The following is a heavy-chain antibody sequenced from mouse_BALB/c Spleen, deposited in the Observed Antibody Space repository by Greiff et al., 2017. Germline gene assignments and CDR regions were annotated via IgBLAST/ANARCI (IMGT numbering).Heavy chain of an antibody. Sequence: VQLKQSGPGLVKPSQSLSLTCTVTGYSITSDYAWNWIRQFPGNKLEWMGYISYSGSTSYNPSLKSRISITRDTSKNQFFLQLNSVTTEDTATYYCAREGDGPYYFDYWGQGTTLTVSS. CDR1: GYSITSDYA. V-gene: IGHV3-2*02. CDR2: ISYSGST. D-gene: IGHD2-3*01. J-gene: IGHJ2*01. CDR3: AREGDGPYYFDY.